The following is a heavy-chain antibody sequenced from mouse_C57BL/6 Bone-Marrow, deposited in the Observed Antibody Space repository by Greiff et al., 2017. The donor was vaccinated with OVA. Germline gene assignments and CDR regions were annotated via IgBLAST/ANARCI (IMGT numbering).Heavy chain of an antibody. D-gene: IGHD1-1*01. J-gene: IGHJ2*01. CDR1: GYTFTSYW. CDR2: IHPNSGST. Sequence: QVQLKQPGAELVKPGASVKLSCKASGYTFTSYWMHWVKQRPGQGLEWIGMIHPNSGSTNYNEKFKSKATLTVDKSSSTAYMQLSSLTSEDSAVYDCARPGSSLFDYWGQGTTLTVSS. CDR3: ARPGSSLFDY. V-gene: IGHV1-64*01.